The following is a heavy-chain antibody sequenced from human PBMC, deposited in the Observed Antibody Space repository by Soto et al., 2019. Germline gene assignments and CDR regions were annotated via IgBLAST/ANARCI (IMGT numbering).Heavy chain of an antibody. CDR1: GFIVSSNY. CDR3: ARNYDFWSGYYDY. CDR2: IYSGGST. V-gene: IGHV3-53*01. D-gene: IGHD3-3*01. J-gene: IGHJ4*02. Sequence: GGSLRLSCAASGFIVSSNYMSWVRQAPGKGLEWVSVIYSGGSTYYADSVKGRFTISRDNSKNTLYLQMNSLRAEDTAVYYCARNYDFWSGYYDYWGQGTLVTVSS.